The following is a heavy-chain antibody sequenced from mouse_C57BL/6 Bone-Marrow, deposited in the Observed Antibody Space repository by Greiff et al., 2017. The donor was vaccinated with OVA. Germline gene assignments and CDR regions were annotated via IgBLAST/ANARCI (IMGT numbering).Heavy chain of an antibody. CDR3: ANYGSRHYLDN. J-gene: IGHJ2*02. D-gene: IGHD1-1*01. CDR2: IAPSDSYI. Sequence: QVQLQQPGAELVRPGTSVKLSCKASGYTFTHYWMHWVNQRPGQGLEWIGVIAPSDSYINYNQKFKGRATLTVDTSSSTAYMHLSSLTTEDSAVYYCANYGSRHYLDNWGQGTSLTDSS. CDR1: GYTFTHYW. V-gene: IGHV1-59*01.